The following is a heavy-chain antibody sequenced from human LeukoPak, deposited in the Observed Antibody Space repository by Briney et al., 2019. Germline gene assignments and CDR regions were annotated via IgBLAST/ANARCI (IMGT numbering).Heavy chain of an antibody. CDR3: ARALIAVAPFHAFDI. D-gene: IGHD6-19*01. V-gene: IGHV1-69*13. Sequence: ASVKVSCKAYGGTFSSYAISWVRQAPGQGLEWMGGIIPIFGTANYAQKFQGRVTITADESTSTAYMELSSLRSEDTAVYYCARALIAVAPFHAFDIWGQGTMVTVSS. CDR1: GGTFSSYA. J-gene: IGHJ3*02. CDR2: IIPIFGTA.